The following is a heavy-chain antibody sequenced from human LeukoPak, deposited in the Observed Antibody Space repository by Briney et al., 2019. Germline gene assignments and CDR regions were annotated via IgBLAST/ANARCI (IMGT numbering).Heavy chain of an antibody. D-gene: IGHD5-12*01. CDR3: AKGRRATTGPTHMDV. J-gene: IGHJ6*03. CDR2: ITQTGGVT. CDR1: GFTVSSNY. Sequence: PGGSLRLSCAASGFTVSSNYISWVRQAPGKGLEWVSVITQTGGVTYYSDSVKGRFTISRDNSENTLFLQMSSLTVEDTAVYYCAKGRRATTGPTHMDVWGKGTTVIVSS. V-gene: IGHV3-23*01.